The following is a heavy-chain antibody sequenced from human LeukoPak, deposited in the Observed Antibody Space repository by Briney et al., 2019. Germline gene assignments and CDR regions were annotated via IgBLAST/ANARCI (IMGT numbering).Heavy chain of an antibody. Sequence: SGGSLRLSCAASGFTFSSYSMSRIRQAPGKGLEWVSYISSSGSTIYYADSVKGRFTISRDNAKNSLYLQMNSLRAEDTAVYYCATYSSSWYARRYYYYYMDVWGKGTTVTVSS. CDR3: ATYSSSWYARRYYYYYMDV. V-gene: IGHV3-48*04. J-gene: IGHJ6*03. CDR1: GFTFSSYS. CDR2: ISSSGSTI. D-gene: IGHD6-13*01.